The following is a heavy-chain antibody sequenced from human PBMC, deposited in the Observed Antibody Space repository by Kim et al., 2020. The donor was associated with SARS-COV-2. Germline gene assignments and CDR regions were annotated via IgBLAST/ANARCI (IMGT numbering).Heavy chain of an antibody. D-gene: IGHD3-9*01. Sequence: GGSLRLSCAASGFTFSSYAMSWVRQAPGKGLEWVSAISGSGGSTYYADSVKGRFTISRDNSKNTLYLQMNSLRAEDTAVYYCAKEILGGDNYDILTGYYQLRGGYYYYYGMDVWGQGTTVTVSS. CDR3: AKEILGGDNYDILTGYYQLRGGYYYYYGMDV. CDR2: ISGSGGST. J-gene: IGHJ6*02. V-gene: IGHV3-23*01. CDR1: GFTFSSYA.